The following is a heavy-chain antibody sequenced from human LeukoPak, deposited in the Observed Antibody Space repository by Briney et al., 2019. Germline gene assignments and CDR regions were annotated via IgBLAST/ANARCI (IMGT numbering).Heavy chain of an antibody. CDR2: ISSSSSYI. Sequence: GGSLRLSCAASGFTFSSYSMNWVRQAPGKGLEWVSSISSSSSYIYYADSVKGRFTISRDNAKNSLYLQMNSLRAEDTAVYYCARDLEVTHDAFDIWGQGTMVTVSS. CDR3: ARDLEVTHDAFDI. J-gene: IGHJ3*02. D-gene: IGHD2-21*02. V-gene: IGHV3-21*01. CDR1: GFTFSSYS.